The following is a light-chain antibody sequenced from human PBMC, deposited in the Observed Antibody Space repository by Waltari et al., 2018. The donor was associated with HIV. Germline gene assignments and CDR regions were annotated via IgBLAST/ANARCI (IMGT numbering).Light chain of an antibody. CDR2: GAS. CDR3: QQDNNWPPYS. CDR1: QSVRSN. J-gene: IGKJ2*03. V-gene: IGKV3-15*01. Sequence: VMTQSPATLSVSPGERATLSCRASQSVRSNLAWYQQKPGQAPRLLIYGASTRATGIPARFSGSGSGTDFTLTISSLQSEDFAVYYCQQDNNWPPYSFGPGTKVEIK.